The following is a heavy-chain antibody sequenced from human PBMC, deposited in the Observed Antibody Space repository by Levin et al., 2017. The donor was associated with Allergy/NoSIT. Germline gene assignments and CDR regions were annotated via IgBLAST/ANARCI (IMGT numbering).Heavy chain of an antibody. V-gene: IGHV5-51*01. D-gene: IGHD3-3*01. CDR2: IYPGDSDT. CDR1: GYSFTSYW. J-gene: IGHJ4*02. Sequence: PGESLKISCKGSGYSFTSYWIGWVRQMPGKGLEWMGIIYPGDSDTRYSPSFQGQVTISADKSISTAYLQWSSLKASDTAMYYCARAHYDFWSGNMFDYWGQGTLVTVSS. CDR3: ARAHYDFWSGNMFDY.